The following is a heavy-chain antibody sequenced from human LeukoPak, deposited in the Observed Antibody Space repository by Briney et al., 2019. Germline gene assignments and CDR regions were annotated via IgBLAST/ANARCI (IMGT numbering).Heavy chain of an antibody. V-gene: IGHV3-23*01. J-gene: IGHJ4*02. D-gene: IGHD6-19*01. CDR2: ISARGSFI. CDR1: GFAFSNYD. Sequence: GGSLRLSCAATGFAFSNYDMNWVRQAPGKGLEWVSAISARGSFIYYADSVKGRFTISRDNSKNTLYLQMNSLRTGDTAVYYCAKESGYSRGWDNFDFWGQGTLVTVSS. CDR3: AKESGYSRGWDNFDF.